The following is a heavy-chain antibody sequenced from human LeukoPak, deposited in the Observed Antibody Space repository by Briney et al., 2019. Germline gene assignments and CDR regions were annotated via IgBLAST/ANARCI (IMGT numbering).Heavy chain of an antibody. CDR1: GFTFSNYC. CDR3: VRDFRSADY. V-gene: IGHV3-74*01. CDR2: ICPGGTIT. J-gene: IGHJ4*02. Sequence: GGSLRVSCTASGFTFSNYCMHWVRQTPGKGLIWVSRICPGGTITNYADSVKGRFTISRDDAKNMMFLQMNSLRADDAAVYYCVRDFRSADYWGQGILVTVSS.